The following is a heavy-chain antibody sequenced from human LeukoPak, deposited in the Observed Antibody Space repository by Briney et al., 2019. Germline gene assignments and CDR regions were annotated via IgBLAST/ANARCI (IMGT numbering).Heavy chain of an antibody. V-gene: IGHV3-23*01. CDR3: ATPQYYYDSSGPPGDY. Sequence: PGGSLRLSCAASGFTFSSYAMSWVRRAPGEGLEWVSAISGSGGSTYYADSVKGRFTISRDNSKNTLYLQMNSLRAEDTAVYYCATPQYYYDSSGPPGDYWGQGTLVTVSS. D-gene: IGHD3-22*01. CDR2: ISGSGGST. CDR1: GFTFSSYA. J-gene: IGHJ4*02.